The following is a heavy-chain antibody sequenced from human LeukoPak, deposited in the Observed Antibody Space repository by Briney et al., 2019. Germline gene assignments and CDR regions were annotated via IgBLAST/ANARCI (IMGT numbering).Heavy chain of an antibody. CDR3: ARETTVTTWGYWFDP. CDR1: GYTFAGYY. V-gene: IGHV1-2*02. CDR2: INPNSGGT. J-gene: IGHJ5*02. Sequence: GASVKVSCKASGYTFAGYYMHWVRQAPGQGLEWMGWINPNSGGTNYAQKLQGRVTMTTDTSTSTAYMELRSLRSDDTAVYYCARETTVTTWGYWFDPWGQGTLVTVSS. D-gene: IGHD4-11*01.